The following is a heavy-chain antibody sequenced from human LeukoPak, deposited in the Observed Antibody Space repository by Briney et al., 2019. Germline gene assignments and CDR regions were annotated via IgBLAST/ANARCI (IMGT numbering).Heavy chain of an antibody. CDR3: ARKEGGVFDY. CDR2: ISGDGRST. J-gene: IGHJ4*02. Sequence: GGALRLSCAASGFTFTSSWMHWVRQAPGKGPVWVSRISGDGRSTTYADSVKGGFTISRDNAKNTVSLQMTSLRAEATAMYYYARKEGGVFDYWGQGTLVNVSS. V-gene: IGHV3-74*01. CDR1: GFTFTSSW. D-gene: IGHD3-16*01.